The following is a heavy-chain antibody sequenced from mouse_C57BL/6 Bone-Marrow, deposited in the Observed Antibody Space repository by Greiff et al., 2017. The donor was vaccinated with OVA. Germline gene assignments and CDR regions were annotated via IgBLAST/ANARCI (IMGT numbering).Heavy chain of an antibody. CDR3: ARGDYDRFAY. D-gene: IGHD2-4*01. V-gene: IGHV1-59*01. CDR2: LDPSDSYT. J-gene: IGHJ3*01. CDR1: CYTFTSYW. Sequence: QVQLQHPGADLVRPGTSVKLSCTASCYTFTSYWLHWVKQRPGQGLEWIGVLDPSDSYTNYNQKFKGTATLTIDTSSITTYMQLSSLTTEYYAVYYCARGDYDRFAYWGQGTLVTVSA.